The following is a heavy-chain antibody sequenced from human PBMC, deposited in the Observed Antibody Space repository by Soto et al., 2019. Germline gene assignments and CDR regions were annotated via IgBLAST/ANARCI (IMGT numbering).Heavy chain of an antibody. Sequence: GGSLRLSCAASGFTFSSYAMTWVRQAPGKGLEWVSGISGSGGSTYYADSVKGRFTISRDNSKNTLDLQMSGLTAEDTAVYYCAKDRVRSFHYYYGLDLWGPGTTVTV. CDR3: AKDRVRSFHYYYGLDL. V-gene: IGHV3-23*01. CDR2: ISGSGGST. D-gene: IGHD2-8*01. CDR1: GFTFSSYA. J-gene: IGHJ6*01.